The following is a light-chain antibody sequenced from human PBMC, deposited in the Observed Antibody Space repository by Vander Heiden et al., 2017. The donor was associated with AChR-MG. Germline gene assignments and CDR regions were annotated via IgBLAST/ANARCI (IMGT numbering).Light chain of an antibody. CDR2: EVT. CDR3: CSYASSSVV. Sequence: QSALTQPASVAGSPGQSITISCTGTSSDVGNFNLVSWYQQHPGKAPKVLIYEVTKRPSGVSNRFSGSKSGNTASLTISGLQAEDEADYYCCSYASSSVVFGGGTKLTVL. J-gene: IGLJ2*01. CDR1: SSDVGNFNL. V-gene: IGLV2-23*02.